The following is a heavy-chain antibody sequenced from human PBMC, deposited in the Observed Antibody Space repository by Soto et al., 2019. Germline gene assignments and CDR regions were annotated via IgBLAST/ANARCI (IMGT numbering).Heavy chain of an antibody. CDR1: AYSFSGYW. Sequence: ESLKISFQRSAYSFSGYWITWVSQNPGKGLEWMGRIDPSDSQTYYSPSFRGHVTISVTKSITTVFLQWSSLRASDTAMYYCARQIYDSDTGPNFQYYFDSWGQGPPVTVSS. CDR2: IDPSDSQT. V-gene: IGHV5-10-1*01. D-gene: IGHD3-22*01. CDR3: ARQIYDSDTGPNFQYYFDS. J-gene: IGHJ4*02.